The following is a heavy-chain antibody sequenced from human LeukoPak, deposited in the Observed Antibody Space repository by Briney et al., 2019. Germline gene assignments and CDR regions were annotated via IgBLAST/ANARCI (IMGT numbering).Heavy chain of an antibody. Sequence: PGASLRLSCAASGFTFSSYAMSRVRQAPGKGLEWVSAISGSGGSTHYADSVKGRFTISRDNSKNTLYLQMNSLRADDTAVYYCAKELEPLRLGYYFDYWGQGTLVTVSS. V-gene: IGHV3-23*01. J-gene: IGHJ4*02. CDR2: ISGSGGST. CDR3: AKELEPLRLGYYFDY. D-gene: IGHD3-16*01. CDR1: GFTFSSYA.